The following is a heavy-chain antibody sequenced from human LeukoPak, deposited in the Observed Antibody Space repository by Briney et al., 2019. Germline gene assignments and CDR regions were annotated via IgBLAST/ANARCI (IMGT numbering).Heavy chain of an antibody. CDR2: IWYDGSNK. J-gene: IGHJ4*02. CDR1: GFTFSSYG. V-gene: IGHV3-33*01. D-gene: IGHD6-13*01. Sequence: GGSLRLSCAASGFTFSSYGMHWVRQAPGKGLEWVAVIWYDGSNKYYADSVKGRFTISRDNSKNTLYLQMNSLRAEDTAVYYCARASWGGSSWFYPNYWGQGTLVTVSS. CDR3: ARASWGGSSWFYPNY.